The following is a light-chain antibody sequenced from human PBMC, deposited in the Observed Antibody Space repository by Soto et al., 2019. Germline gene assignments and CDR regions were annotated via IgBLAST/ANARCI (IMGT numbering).Light chain of an antibody. CDR3: QQYGSSPLT. Sequence: IVLPHSPGTLSLSPWERSPLSFRSSQSVSSSYLAWYQQKPGQAPRLLIYGASSRATGIPDRFSGSGSGTDFTLTISRLEPEDFAVYYCQQYGSSPLTFGGGTKVDIK. V-gene: IGKV3-20*01. CDR2: GAS. J-gene: IGKJ4*01. CDR1: QSVSSSY.